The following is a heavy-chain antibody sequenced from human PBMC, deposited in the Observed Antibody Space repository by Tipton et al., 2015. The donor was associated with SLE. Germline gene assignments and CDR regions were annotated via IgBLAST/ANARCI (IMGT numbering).Heavy chain of an antibody. J-gene: IGHJ5*02. CDR1: GVSISTGSFY. CDR3: ARGQHQLGRFDP. D-gene: IGHD1-1*01. CDR2: IYTSGST. V-gene: IGHV4-61*09. Sequence: TLSLTCTVSGVSISTGSFYWTWIRQPAGKGLEWIGDIYTSGSTNYNPSLKSRVTISVDTSKNQFSLKLSSVTAADTAVYYCARGQHQLGRFDPWGQGTLVTVSS.